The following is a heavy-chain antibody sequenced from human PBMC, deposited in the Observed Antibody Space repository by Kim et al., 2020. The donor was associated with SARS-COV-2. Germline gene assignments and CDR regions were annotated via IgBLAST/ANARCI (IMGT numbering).Heavy chain of an antibody. J-gene: IGHJ6*01. D-gene: IGHD3-3*01. Sequence: SETLSLTCAVYGGSFSGYYWSWIRQPPGKGLEWIGEINHSGSTNYNPSLKSRVTISVDTSKNQFSLKLSSVTAADTAVYYCARGSITIFVDYYYGMDVWG. CDR1: GGSFSGYY. CDR3: ARGSITIFVDYYYGMDV. V-gene: IGHV4-34*01. CDR2: INHSGST.